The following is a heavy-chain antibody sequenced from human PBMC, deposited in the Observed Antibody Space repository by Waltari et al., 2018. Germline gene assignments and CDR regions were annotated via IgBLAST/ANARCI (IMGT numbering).Heavy chain of an antibody. Sequence: QVQLQESGPGLVKPSETLSLTCTVSGGSISSYYWSWIRQPAGKGLEWIGRIYTSGSTNYNPSLKSRVTMSVDTSKNQFSLKLSSVTAADTAVYYCARDPNIAVAGTGWFDYWGQGTLVTVSS. CDR3: ARDPNIAVAGTGWFDY. V-gene: IGHV4-4*07. D-gene: IGHD6-19*01. CDR1: GGSISSYY. J-gene: IGHJ4*02. CDR2: IYTSGST.